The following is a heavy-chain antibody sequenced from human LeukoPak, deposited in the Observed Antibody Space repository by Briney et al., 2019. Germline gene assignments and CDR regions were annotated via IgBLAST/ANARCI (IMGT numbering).Heavy chain of an antibody. J-gene: IGHJ4*02. D-gene: IGHD5-18*01. V-gene: IGHV3-23*01. CDR1: GFTFSSYA. Sequence: PGGSLRLSCAASGFTFSSYAMSWVRQAPGKGLEWVSGITGSGGSTYYADSVKGRFTISRDNAKTSLYLQMNSLRAEDTAVYYCARDLSGIAGYTYGRGIDYWGQGTLVTVSS. CDR2: ITGSGGST. CDR3: ARDLSGIAGYTYGRGIDY.